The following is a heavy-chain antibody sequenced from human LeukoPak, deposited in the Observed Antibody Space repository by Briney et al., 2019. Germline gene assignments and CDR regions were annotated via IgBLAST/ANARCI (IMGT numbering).Heavy chain of an antibody. CDR2: ISYDGSNK. CDR1: GFTFSSYA. CDR3: AKGGDCSSTSCYHGMDV. V-gene: IGHV3-30-3*01. Sequence: GGSLRLSCAASGFTFSSYAMHWVRQAPGKGLEWVAVISYDGSNKYYADSVKGRFTISRDNSKNTLYLQMNGLRAEDTAVYYCAKGGDCSSTSCYHGMDVWGKGTTVTVSS. J-gene: IGHJ6*04. D-gene: IGHD2-2*01.